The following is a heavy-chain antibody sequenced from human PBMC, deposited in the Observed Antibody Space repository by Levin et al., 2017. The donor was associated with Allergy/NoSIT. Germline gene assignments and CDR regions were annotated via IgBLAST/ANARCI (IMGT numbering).Heavy chain of an antibody. CDR3: VRDRNSGSGSHYGFLDY. V-gene: IGHV3-74*01. D-gene: IGHD3-10*01. CDR2: INTDGATT. J-gene: IGHJ4*02. CDR1: GFTFSYYW. Sequence: GESLKISCAASGFTFSYYWMHWVRQAPGKGLVWVSHINTDGATTTYADSVKGRFTISRDNAKNTLYLQMNSLRAEETAVYYCVRDRNSGSGSHYGFLDYWGQGTLVTVSS.